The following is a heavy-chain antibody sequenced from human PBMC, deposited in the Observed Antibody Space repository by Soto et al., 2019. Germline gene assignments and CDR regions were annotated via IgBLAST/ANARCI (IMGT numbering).Heavy chain of an antibody. D-gene: IGHD1-26*01. Sequence: GVSLRLSFAASGFIVSSSYMSWVRQAPGKGLEWVAVIYSAGSTYYADSVKGRFTIYRDSSKNTLYLQMDSLRAEDTAVYYCAYFHGYWGQGTPDTVSS. CDR2: IYSAGST. CDR1: GFIVSSSY. V-gene: IGHV3-53*01. J-gene: IGHJ1*01. CDR3: AYFHGY.